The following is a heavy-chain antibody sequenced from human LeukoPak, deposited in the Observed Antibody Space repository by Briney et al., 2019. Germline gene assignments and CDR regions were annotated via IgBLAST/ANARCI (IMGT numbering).Heavy chain of an antibody. CDR3: ATSGSYRFDY. V-gene: IGHV3-21*01. CDR1: GFTFSTYS. D-gene: IGHD1-26*01. CDR2: IRSGSTYI. Sequence: GGSLRLSCAASGFTFSTYSMHWVRQAPGKGLEWVSSIRSGSTYINYADSVKGRFTISRDNAQNSLYLQMNSLRGEDTAVYYCATSGSYRFDYWGQGTLVTVSS. J-gene: IGHJ4*02.